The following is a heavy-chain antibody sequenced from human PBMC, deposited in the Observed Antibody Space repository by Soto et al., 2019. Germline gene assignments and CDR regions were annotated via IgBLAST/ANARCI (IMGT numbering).Heavy chain of an antibody. CDR1: GFTFSGYW. Sequence: PGGSLRLSSAASGFTFSGYWMHWVRQSPGKGLVWVTRINSDGSSTSYADSVKGRFTISRDNAKNTLYLQMNSLRAEDTAVYYCARDPYGSGSYEGGYYYYYYGMDVWGQGTTVTVSS. D-gene: IGHD3-10*01. CDR2: INSDGSST. J-gene: IGHJ6*02. CDR3: ARDPYGSGSYEGGYYYYYYGMDV. V-gene: IGHV3-74*01.